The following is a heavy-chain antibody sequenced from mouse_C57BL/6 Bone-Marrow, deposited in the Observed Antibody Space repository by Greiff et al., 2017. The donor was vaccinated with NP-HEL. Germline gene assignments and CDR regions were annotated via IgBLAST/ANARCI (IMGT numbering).Heavy chain of an antibody. D-gene: IGHD1-1*01. CDR2: IHPNSGST. CDR3: AVITTVVHYFDD. CDR1: GYTFTSYW. Sequence: VQLQQPGAELVKPGASVKLSCKASGYTFTSYWMHWVKQRPGQGLAWIGMIHPNSGSTNYNEKFKSKATLTVDKSSSTAYMQLSSLTSEDSAVYYCAVITTVVHYFDDWGKGTTLTVSS. V-gene: IGHV1-64*01. J-gene: IGHJ2*01.